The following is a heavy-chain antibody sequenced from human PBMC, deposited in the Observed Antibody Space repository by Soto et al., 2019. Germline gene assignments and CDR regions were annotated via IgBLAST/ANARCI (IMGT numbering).Heavy chain of an antibody. CDR2: IHPGDSNT. CDR3: ASTYGSGSYARFDY. CDR1: GYRFTTYW. J-gene: IGHJ4*02. V-gene: IGHV5-51*01. D-gene: IGHD3-10*01. Sequence: GESLKLSCQGSGYRFTTYWMGWERHPPRKGLEWMATIHPGDSNTRYSPSFQGQVTISADKSISTAYLQWSSLKASDTAMYYCASTYGSGSYARFDYWGQGTLVTVPQ.